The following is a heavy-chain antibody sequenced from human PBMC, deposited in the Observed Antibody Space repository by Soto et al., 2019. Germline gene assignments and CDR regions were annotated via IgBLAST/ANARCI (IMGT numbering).Heavy chain of an antibody. D-gene: IGHD3-16*02. CDR2: ISGSGGST. V-gene: IGHV3-23*01. Sequence: EVQLLESGGGLVQPGGSLRLSCAASGFTFSSYAMSWVRQAPGKGLEWVSAISGSGGSTYYADSVKGRFTISRDNSKNTLYLQMNSLRAEDTAVYYCAKLDDYIWGSYRYFDYWGQGTLVTVSS. CDR1: GFTFSSYA. J-gene: IGHJ4*02. CDR3: AKLDDYIWGSYRYFDY.